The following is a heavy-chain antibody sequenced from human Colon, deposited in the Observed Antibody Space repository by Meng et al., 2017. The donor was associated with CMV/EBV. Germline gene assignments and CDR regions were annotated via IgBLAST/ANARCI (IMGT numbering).Heavy chain of an antibody. J-gene: IGHJ4*02. D-gene: IGHD3-3*02. CDR1: GDSINSGEYC. Sequence: SETLSLTCTVSGDSINSGEYCWYWIRQPPGKGLEWIGSICYTGITYYNPSLKSRVTISVDTSKNQFSLRLSSVTAADTAVYYCAKDGRIFGVVSFDYWGQGTLVTVSS. CDR3: AKDGRIFGVVSFDY. CDR2: ICYTGIT. V-gene: IGHV4-39*07.